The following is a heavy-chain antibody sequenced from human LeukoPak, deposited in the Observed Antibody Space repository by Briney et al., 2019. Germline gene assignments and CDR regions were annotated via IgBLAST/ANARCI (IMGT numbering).Heavy chain of an antibody. Sequence: GGSLRVSCAASGFTFNVAAMNWVRQSPGKGLEWVATIIGNGFSTYYADSVSGRFTISRDNSQNTLFLQMNSLRDEDTAIYYCAKGRRDGYNLPLFDYWGHGALVTVSS. CDR1: GFTFNVAA. D-gene: IGHD5-24*01. V-gene: IGHV3-23*01. CDR2: IIGNGFST. J-gene: IGHJ4*01. CDR3: AKGRRDGYNLPLFDY.